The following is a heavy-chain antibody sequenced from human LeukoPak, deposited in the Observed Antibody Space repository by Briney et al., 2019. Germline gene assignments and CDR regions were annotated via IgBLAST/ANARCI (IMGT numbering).Heavy chain of an antibody. V-gene: IGHV3-66*01. CDR2: IYSGGST. CDR3: ARRIVATIH. CDR1: GFSFSTSP. Sequence: PGGSLRLSCAASGFSFSTSPMSWVRQAPGKGLEWVSVIYSGGSTYYADSVKGRFTISRDNSKNTLYLQMNSLRAEDTAVYYCARRIVATIHWGQGTLVTVSS. J-gene: IGHJ4*02. D-gene: IGHD5-12*01.